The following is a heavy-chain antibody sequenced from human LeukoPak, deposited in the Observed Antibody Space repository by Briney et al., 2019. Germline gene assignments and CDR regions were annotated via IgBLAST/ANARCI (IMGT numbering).Heavy chain of an antibody. CDR2: INHSGST. J-gene: IGHJ4*02. V-gene: IGHV4-34*01. D-gene: IGHD3-3*01. CDR1: GGSFSGHY. CDR3: ATHYDFWSGYYLSYFDY. Sequence: SETLSLTCAVYGGSFSGHYWSWIRQPPGKGLEWIGEINHSGSTNYNPSLKSRVTISVDTSKNQFSLKLSSVTAADTAVYYCATHYDFWSGYYLSYFDYWGQGTLVTVSS.